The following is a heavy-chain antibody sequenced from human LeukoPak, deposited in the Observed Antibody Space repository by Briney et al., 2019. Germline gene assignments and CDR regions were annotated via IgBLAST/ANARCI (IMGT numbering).Heavy chain of an antibody. CDR3: AKYGNSGRVSDY. D-gene: IGHD5-12*01. CDR1: SGSIDTNY. CDR2: IYYTGAT. V-gene: IGHV4-59*08. Sequence: SETLSLTRTVSSGSIDTNYWTWLRQPPGKGLEYIGYIYYTGATNYNPSLKSRVTISVDTSKTQFSLRLSSVTATDTAVYFCAKYGNSGRVSDYWGQGTLVTVSS. J-gene: IGHJ4*02.